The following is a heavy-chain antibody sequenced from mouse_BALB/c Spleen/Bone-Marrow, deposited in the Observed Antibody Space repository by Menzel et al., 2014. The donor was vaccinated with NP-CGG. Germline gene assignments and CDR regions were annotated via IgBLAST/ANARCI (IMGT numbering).Heavy chain of an antibody. CDR1: GYAFSSYW. Sequence: QVHVKQSGAELVRPGSSVKISCKASGYAFSSYWMNWVKQRPGQGLEWIGQIYPGDGDTNYNGKFKGKATLTADKSSSTAYMQLSSLTSEDSAVYFCALYGNYAGNRGQGTLVTVSA. CDR3: ALYGNYAGN. J-gene: IGHJ3*01. D-gene: IGHD2-1*01. V-gene: IGHV1-80*01. CDR2: IYPGDGDT.